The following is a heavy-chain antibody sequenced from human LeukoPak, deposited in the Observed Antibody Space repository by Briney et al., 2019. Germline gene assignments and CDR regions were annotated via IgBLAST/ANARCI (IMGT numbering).Heavy chain of an antibody. D-gene: IGHD3-10*01. CDR2: ISADNANT. J-gene: IGHJ4*02. CDR3: ARDRPLRGLDY. CDR1: GYTFTSYD. Sequence: ASVKVSCKASGYTFTSYDISWVRQAPGQGLEWMGWISADNANTNYAQKLQGRVTMTTDTSTSTAYMELRSLRSDDTAVYYCARDRPLRGLDYWGQGTLVTVSS. V-gene: IGHV1-18*01.